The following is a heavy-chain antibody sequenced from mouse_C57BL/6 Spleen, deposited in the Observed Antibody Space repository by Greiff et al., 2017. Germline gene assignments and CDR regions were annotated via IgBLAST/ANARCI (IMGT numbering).Heavy chain of an antibody. CDR2: IYPGDGDT. J-gene: IGHJ4*01. CDR1: GYAFSSYW. CDR3: ARLAYYAMDY. Sequence: VQRVESGAELVKPGASVKISCKASGYAFSSYWMNWVKQRPGKGLEWIGQIYPGDGDTNYNGKFKGKATLTADKSSSTAYMQLSSLTSEDSAVYFCARLAYYAMDYWGQGTSVTGSS. V-gene: IGHV1-80*01.